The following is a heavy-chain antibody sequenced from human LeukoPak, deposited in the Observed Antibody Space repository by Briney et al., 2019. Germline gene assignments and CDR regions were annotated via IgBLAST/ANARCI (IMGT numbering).Heavy chain of an antibody. CDR2: IKQDGSEK. Sequence: GGSLRLSCAASGFTSSTYWMTWVRQAPGKGLEWVANIKQDGSEKYYVDSVKGRFTISRDNAKKLLYLQMNSLRVEDTAVYYCARDRGSSGRLGRFDNWGQGTLVTVSP. CDR1: GFTSSTYW. D-gene: IGHD6-19*01. J-gene: IGHJ4*02. CDR3: ARDRGSSGRLGRFDN. V-gene: IGHV3-7*01.